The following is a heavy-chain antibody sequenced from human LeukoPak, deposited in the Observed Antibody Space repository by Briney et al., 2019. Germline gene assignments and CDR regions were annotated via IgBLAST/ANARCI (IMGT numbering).Heavy chain of an antibody. D-gene: IGHD3-16*02. V-gene: IGHV1-2*02. CDR2: IDPNSGGT. J-gene: IGHJ2*01. CDR1: GYTFTVNH. Sequence: ASVKVSCKASGYTFTVNHVHWVRQAPGQGLEWMGWIDPNSGGTKYAQKFQDRVAMTSDTSISTAYMELSGLRSDDTAVYFCAREADIVSFDLWGRGTLATVSS. CDR3: AREADIVSFDL.